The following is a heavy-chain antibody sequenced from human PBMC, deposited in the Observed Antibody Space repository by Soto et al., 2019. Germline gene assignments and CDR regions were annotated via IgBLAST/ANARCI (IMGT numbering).Heavy chain of an antibody. V-gene: IGHV4-59*01. CDR2: IYYSGST. Sequence: SETLSLTCTVSGDSINTYYWSWIRQPPGKGLEWIGYIYYSGSTNYNPSLKSRVTISIDTSKNQFSLKLSSVTAADTAVYYCARVPQLVVFDSWGQGTLVTVSS. CDR3: ARVPQLVVFDS. CDR1: GDSINTYY. D-gene: IGHD6-6*01. J-gene: IGHJ4*02.